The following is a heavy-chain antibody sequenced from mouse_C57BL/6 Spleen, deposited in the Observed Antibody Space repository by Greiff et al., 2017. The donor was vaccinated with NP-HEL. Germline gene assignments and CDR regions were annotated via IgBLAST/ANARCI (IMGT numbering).Heavy chain of an antibody. D-gene: IGHD1-1*01. CDR1: GYTFTSYW. Sequence: QVQLKQPGAELVKPGASVKLSCKASGYTFTSYWMHWVKQRPGRGLEWIGRIDPNSGGTKYNEKFKSKATLTVDKPSSTAYMQLSSLTSEDSAVYYCARGSYYGSSYEDFDYWGQGTTLTVSS. J-gene: IGHJ2*01. V-gene: IGHV1-72*01. CDR3: ARGSYYGSSYEDFDY. CDR2: IDPNSGGT.